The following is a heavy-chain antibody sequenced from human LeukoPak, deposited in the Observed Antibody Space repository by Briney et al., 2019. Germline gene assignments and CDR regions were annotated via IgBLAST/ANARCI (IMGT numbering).Heavy chain of an antibody. V-gene: IGHV1-18*01. CDR2: ISAYNGNT. J-gene: IGHJ6*02. D-gene: IGHD5-12*01. Sequence: ASVKVSCKASGYTFTSYGISWVRQAPGQGLEWMGWISAYNGNTNYAQKLQGRVTMTTDTPTSTAYMELRSLRSDDTAVYYCAREKLVATMKYYYYGMDVWGQGTTVTVSS. CDR1: GYTFTSYG. CDR3: AREKLVATMKYYYYGMDV.